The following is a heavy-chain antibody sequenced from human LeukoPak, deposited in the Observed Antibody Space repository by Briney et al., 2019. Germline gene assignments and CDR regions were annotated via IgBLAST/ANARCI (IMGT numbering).Heavy chain of an antibody. D-gene: IGHD3-22*01. CDR1: GGSFSGYY. J-gene: IGHJ4*02. CDR3: ARGRNYYDNSASYSLILDS. CDR2: INHGGST. V-gene: IGHV4-34*01. Sequence: SETLSLTCAVYGGSFSGYYWDWIRQPPGRGLEWIGEINHGGSTNYNPSLKSRVTISVDTSKYQFSLRLTSVTAADTAVYYCARGRNYYDNSASYSLILDSWGQGTLVTVSS.